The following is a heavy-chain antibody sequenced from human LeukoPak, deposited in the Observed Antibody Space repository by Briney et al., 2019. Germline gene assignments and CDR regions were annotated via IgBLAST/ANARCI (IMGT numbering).Heavy chain of an antibody. Sequence: PGGSLRLSCAASGFTFSSYAMHWVRQAPGKGLEWEAVIWYDGTNKYYADSVKGRFTISRDSSKNTLYLQMNSLRAEDTALYYCARAAYDSSGYLTLWGQGTLVTVSS. CDR2: IWYDGTNK. CDR1: GFTFSSYA. V-gene: IGHV3-33*01. J-gene: IGHJ4*02. D-gene: IGHD3-22*01. CDR3: ARAAYDSSGYLTL.